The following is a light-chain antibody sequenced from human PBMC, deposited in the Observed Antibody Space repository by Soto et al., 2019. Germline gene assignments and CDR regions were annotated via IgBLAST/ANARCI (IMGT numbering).Light chain of an antibody. CDR3: QQSYSTPPLT. J-gene: IGKJ4*01. Sequence: DIQITQSPSSLSASVGDRVTITCRASQSISSYLNWYQQKPGKAPKLLIYAAYSLQSEVTSQFSGSGSGTDFNLTISSLQPEDFATDYSQQSYSTPPLTFGGGTKVEIK. CDR1: QSISSY. V-gene: IGKV1-39*01. CDR2: AAY.